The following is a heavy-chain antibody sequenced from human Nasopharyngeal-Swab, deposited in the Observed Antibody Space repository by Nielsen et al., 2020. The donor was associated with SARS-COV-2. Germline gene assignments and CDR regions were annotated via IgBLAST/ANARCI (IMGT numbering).Heavy chain of an antibody. CDR3: ARPYSSSSHDAFDI. J-gene: IGHJ3*02. CDR1: GGTFSSYA. CDR2: IIPILGIA. Sequence: SVKVSCKASGGTFSSYAISWVRQAPGQGLEWMGRIIPILGIANYAQKFQGRVTITADKSTSTAYMELSSLRSEDTAVYYCARPYSSSSHDAFDIWGQGTMVTVSS. D-gene: IGHD6-6*01. V-gene: IGHV1-69*04.